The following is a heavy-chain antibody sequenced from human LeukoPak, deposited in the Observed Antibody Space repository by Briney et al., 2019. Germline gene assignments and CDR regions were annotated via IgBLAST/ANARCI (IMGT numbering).Heavy chain of an antibody. CDR1: GFTFSSCW. CDR2: INQEGSEK. J-gene: IGHJ3*02. Sequence: GGSLRLSCAASGFTFSSCWMNWFRQAPGKGLEWVGNINQEGSEKHYVNSVSGRFTISRDNAKNSLYLQMNSLRAEDTAVYYCARPRGPADAFDIWGQGTMVTVSS. CDR3: ARPRGPADAFDI. D-gene: IGHD3-16*01. V-gene: IGHV3-7*01.